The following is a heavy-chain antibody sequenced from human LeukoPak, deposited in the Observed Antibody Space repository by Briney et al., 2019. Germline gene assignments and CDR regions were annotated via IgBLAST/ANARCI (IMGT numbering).Heavy chain of an antibody. CDR3: ARRYSGTYYMDV. D-gene: IGHD1-26*01. J-gene: IGHJ6*03. CDR2: INHSGST. V-gene: IGHV4-34*01. Sequence: PSETLSLTCAVYGGSFSGYYWSWIRQPPGKGLEWIGEINHSGSTNYNPSLKSRVTISVDTSKNQFSLKLSSVTAADTAVYYCARRYSGTYYMDVWGKGTTVTVSS. CDR1: GGSFSGYY.